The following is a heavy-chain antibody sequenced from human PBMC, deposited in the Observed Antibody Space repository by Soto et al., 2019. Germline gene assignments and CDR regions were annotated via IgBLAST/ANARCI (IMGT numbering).Heavy chain of an antibody. D-gene: IGHD6-19*01. Sequence: ASVKVSCKAAAYDFINYYIHWVRQAPGQGLEWMGIINPNGGSTTYAQKFQGRVTITRDTSASTAYMELSSLRSEDTAVYYCARVEYSSAQNYYYYYYMDVWGKGTTVTVSS. V-gene: IGHV1-46*01. CDR2: INPNGGST. J-gene: IGHJ6*03. CDR3: ARVEYSSAQNYYYYYYMDV. CDR1: AYDFINYY.